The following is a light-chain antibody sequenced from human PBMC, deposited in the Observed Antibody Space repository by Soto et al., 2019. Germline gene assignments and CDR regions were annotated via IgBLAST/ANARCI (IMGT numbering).Light chain of an antibody. CDR2: DAS. V-gene: IGKV3-11*01. CDR1: QNVRSY. CDR3: QQYNSYWT. Sequence: VFTQSPATLSLSPGQRATLSCGASQNVRSYLAWYQQKPGQAPRLLIYDASNRATGIPARFSGSGSGTDFTLTISSLQPDDFATYYCQQYNSYWTFGEGTKVDIK. J-gene: IGKJ1*01.